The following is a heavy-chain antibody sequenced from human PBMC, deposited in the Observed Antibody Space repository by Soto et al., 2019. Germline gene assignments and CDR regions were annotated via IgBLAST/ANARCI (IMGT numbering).Heavy chain of an antibody. J-gene: IGHJ4*02. CDR2: ITSTSTYI. V-gene: IGHV3-21*01. CDR1: GFTFSSYT. D-gene: IGHD2-21*02. CDR3: ARDGARDRGDKGFDY. Sequence: EVQLVESVGGLVRPGGSLRLSCAASGFTFSSYTMHWVRQAPGKGLEWVSSITSTSTYIYYTDSLKGRFTISRDNANNSLFLQMNSLGPGDTAVYCCARDGARDRGDKGFDYWGQGTVVTVSS.